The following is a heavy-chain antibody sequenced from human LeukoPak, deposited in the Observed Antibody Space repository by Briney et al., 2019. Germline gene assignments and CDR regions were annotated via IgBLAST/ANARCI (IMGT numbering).Heavy chain of an antibody. D-gene: IGHD1-26*01. CDR1: GFTLSNYW. CDR2: INTDGSST. CDR3: ARVIGWDEPFDL. Sequence: TGGSLRLSCSASGFTLSNYWIHWVRQAPGKGLVWVSRINTDGSSTNYADSVRGRFTVSRDNAKNTLFLQMNSLRVEDMAVYYCARVIGWDEPFDLWGHGTLVTVSS. V-gene: IGHV3-74*01. J-gene: IGHJ3*01.